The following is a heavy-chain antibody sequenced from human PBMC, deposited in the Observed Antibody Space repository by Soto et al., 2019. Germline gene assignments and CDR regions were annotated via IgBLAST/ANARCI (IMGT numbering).Heavy chain of an antibody. CDR1: GFTFGDYA. CDR3: TRDAYYDFWSGYFMSDY. J-gene: IGHJ4*02. V-gene: IGHV3-49*03. CDR2: IRSKAYGGTT. D-gene: IGHD3-3*01. Sequence: GGSLRLSCTASGFTFGDYAMSWFRQAPGKGLEWVGFIRSKAYGGTTEYAASVKGRYTISRDDSKSIAYLQMNSLKTEDTAVYYCTRDAYYDFWSGYFMSDYWGQGTLVTVSS.